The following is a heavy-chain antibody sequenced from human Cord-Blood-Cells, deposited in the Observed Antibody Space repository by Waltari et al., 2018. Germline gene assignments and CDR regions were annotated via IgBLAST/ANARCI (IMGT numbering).Heavy chain of an antibody. CDR3: ARDGIAMRAFDI. J-gene: IGHJ3*02. V-gene: IGHV3-21*01. CDR1: GFTFSSYS. D-gene: IGHD3-10*01. CDR2: ISSSRSYI. Sequence: EVQLVESGGGLVKPGGSLRLSCAASGFTFSSYSMNWVRRAPGKELEWVSSISSSRSYIYYADSVKGRFTISRDNAKNSLYLQMNSLRAEDTAVYYCARDGIAMRAFDIWGQGTMVTVSS.